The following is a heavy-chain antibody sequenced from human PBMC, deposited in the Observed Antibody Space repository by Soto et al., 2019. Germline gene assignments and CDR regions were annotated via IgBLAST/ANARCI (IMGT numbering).Heavy chain of an antibody. J-gene: IGHJ4*02. CDR1: GDSVTSNVW. CDR3: ARDAAVPGESDRFDY. D-gene: IGHD6-19*01. Sequence: QVQLQESGPGLVNPSGTLSLTFAVSGDSVTSNVWWSWIRQPPGRELEWIGEAYHNGLTDYNPSLKSRVTMSVDTSKNEFSLKLTSLTAADTAIYYCARDAAVPGESDRFDYWGQGILVTVSS. CDR2: AYHNGLT. V-gene: IGHV4-4*02.